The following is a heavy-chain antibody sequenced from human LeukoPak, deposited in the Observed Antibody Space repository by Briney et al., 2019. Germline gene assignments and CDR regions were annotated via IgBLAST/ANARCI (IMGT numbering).Heavy chain of an antibody. CDR2: IIPIFGTA. D-gene: IGHD5-12*01. CDR3: ASTGDIVATGDENWFDP. CDR1: GGTFSSYA. Sequence: GASVKVSCKASGGTFSSYAISWVRQAPGQGREWMGGIIPIFGTANYAQKFQGRVTITTDESTSTAYMELSSLRSEDTAVYYCASTGDIVATGDENWFDPWGQGTLVTVSS. J-gene: IGHJ5*02. V-gene: IGHV1-69*05.